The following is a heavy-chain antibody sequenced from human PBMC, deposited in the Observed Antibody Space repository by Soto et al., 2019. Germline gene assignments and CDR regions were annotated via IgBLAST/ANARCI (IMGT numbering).Heavy chain of an antibody. Sequence: SETLSLTCTVSGGSISSGGYYWSWIRQHPGKGLEWIGYIYYSGSTYYNPSLKSRVTISVDTSKNQFSLKLSSVTAADTAVYYCARGRVQRHIDYWGQGTLVTVSS. D-gene: IGHD6-25*01. CDR1: GGSISSGGYY. V-gene: IGHV4-31*03. CDR2: IYYSGST. J-gene: IGHJ4*02. CDR3: ARGRVQRHIDY.